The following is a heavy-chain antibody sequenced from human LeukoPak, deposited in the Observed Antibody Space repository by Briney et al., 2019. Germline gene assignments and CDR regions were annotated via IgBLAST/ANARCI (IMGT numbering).Heavy chain of an antibody. V-gene: IGHV3-48*02. D-gene: IGHD1-26*01. Sequence: GGSLRLSCAASGFTFSNYNMNWVRQAPGKGLEWVSFISSSSSTIYYADSVKGRFTISRDNAKNSLYLQMNSLRDEDTAVYYCARGPLGWSDYWGQGILVTVSS. CDR2: ISSSSSTI. CDR1: GFTFSNYN. CDR3: ARGPLGWSDY. J-gene: IGHJ4*02.